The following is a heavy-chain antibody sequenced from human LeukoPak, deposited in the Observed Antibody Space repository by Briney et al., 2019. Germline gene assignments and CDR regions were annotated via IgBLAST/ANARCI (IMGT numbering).Heavy chain of an antibody. J-gene: IGHJ4*02. CDR3: ARGRTTGELDF. V-gene: IGHV1-69*05. D-gene: IGHD4-11*01. CDR2: INPVLHTP. Sequence: SVKVSCKASGGSFISYAITWVRQAPRQGLEWMGGINPVLHTPTYAQRLQDRVTFSTDESTSTAYMELSSLRSEDTAVYYCARGRTTGELDFWGQGTLVTVSS. CDR1: GGSFISYA.